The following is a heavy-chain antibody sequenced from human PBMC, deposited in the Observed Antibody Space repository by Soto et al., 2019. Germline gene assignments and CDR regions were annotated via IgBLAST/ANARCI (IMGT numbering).Heavy chain of an antibody. CDR2: ITSSGDSI. Sequence: EVQLLESGGGLIHPGGSLRLSCVASGFRFSDHSMNWVRQAPGKGLEWVSYITSSGDSIYYADSVKGRFTVSRDNAKNSVFLQMNSLRDEDTAVYDCARLPKGSRVTRWGQGTLVTVSS. J-gene: IGHJ4*02. D-gene: IGHD4-17*01. V-gene: IGHV3-48*02. CDR1: GFRFSDHS. CDR3: ARLPKGSRVTR.